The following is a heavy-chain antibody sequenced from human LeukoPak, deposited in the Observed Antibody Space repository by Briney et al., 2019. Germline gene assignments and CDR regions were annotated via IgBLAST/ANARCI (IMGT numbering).Heavy chain of an antibody. Sequence: SETLSLTCTVSGGSINSYYWSWIRQPPRKGLEWIGYIYHSGSTNYNPSLKSRVTISVDTSKNQFSLKLSSVTAADTAVYYCARHGSTYALRNWGQGTLVTASS. D-gene: IGHD2-2*01. J-gene: IGHJ4*02. V-gene: IGHV4-59*08. CDR1: GGSINSYY. CDR2: IYHSGST. CDR3: ARHGSTYALRN.